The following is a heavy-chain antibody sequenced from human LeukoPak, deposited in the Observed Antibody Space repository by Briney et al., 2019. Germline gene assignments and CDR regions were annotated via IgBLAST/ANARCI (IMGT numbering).Heavy chain of an antibody. V-gene: IGHV3-48*03. Sequence: GGSLRLSCAASGFTFSSYEMNWVRQAPGKGLEWVSYISSSGSTIYYADSVKGRFTISRDNAKNSLYLQMNSLRAEDTAVYYCARDSSYASGSLSLDYWGQGTLVTVSS. D-gene: IGHD3-10*01. J-gene: IGHJ4*02. CDR1: GFTFSSYE. CDR2: ISSSGSTI. CDR3: ARDSSYASGSLSLDY.